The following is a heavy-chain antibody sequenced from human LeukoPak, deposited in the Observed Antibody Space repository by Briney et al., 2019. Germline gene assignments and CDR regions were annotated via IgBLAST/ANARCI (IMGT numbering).Heavy chain of an antibody. V-gene: IGHV3-30*03. CDR1: GFTFSSYG. CDR3: ARDVNSSGYYCAFDI. D-gene: IGHD3-22*01. Sequence: GGSLRLSCAASGFTFSSYGMHWVRQAPGEGLEWVAVISRDGSNKFYADSVKGRFTISRDNSKNTLYVQMNSLRAEDTAVYYCARDVNSSGYYCAFDIWGQGTMVTVSS. J-gene: IGHJ3*02. CDR2: ISRDGSNK.